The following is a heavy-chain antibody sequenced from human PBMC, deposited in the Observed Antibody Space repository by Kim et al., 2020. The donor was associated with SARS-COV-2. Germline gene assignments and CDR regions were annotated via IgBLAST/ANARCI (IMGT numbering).Heavy chain of an antibody. D-gene: IGHD4-17*01. CDR1: GFTFDDYA. V-gene: IGHV3-9*01. CDR3: AKDGKGDYEFQPAYYLDY. CDR2: ISWNSGSI. J-gene: IGHJ4*02. Sequence: GGSLRLSCAASGFTFDDYAMHWVRQAPGKGLEWVSGISWNSGSIGYADSVKGRFTISRDNAKNSLYLQMNSLRAEDTALYYCAKDGKGDYEFQPAYYLDYWGQGTLVTVSS.